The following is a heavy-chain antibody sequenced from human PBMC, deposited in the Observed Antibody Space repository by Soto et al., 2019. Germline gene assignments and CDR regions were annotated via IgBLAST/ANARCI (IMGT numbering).Heavy chain of an antibody. V-gene: IGHV4-30-2*01. D-gene: IGHD1-7*01. CDR3: ARGVTGTGLDY. CDR2: IYHSGST. Sequence: PSETLSLTCAVSGGSISSGGYSWSWIRQPPGKGLEWIGYIYHSGSTYYNPSLKSRVTISVDRSKNQFSLKLSSVTAADTAVYYCARGVTGTGLDYWGQGTLVTVPQ. J-gene: IGHJ4*02. CDR1: GGSISSGGYS.